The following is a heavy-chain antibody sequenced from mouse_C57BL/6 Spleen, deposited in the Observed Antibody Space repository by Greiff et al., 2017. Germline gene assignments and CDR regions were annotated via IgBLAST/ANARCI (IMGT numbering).Heavy chain of an antibody. CDR1: GFTFSDFY. J-gene: IGHJ4*01. Sequence: EVKLMESGGGLVQSGRSLRLSCATSGFTFSDFYMEWVRQAPGKGLEWIAASRNKANDYTTEYSASVKGRFIVSRDTSQSILYLQMNALRAEDTAIYYCARDARYYAMDYCGQGTSVTVSS. D-gene: IGHD2-14*01. CDR2: SRNKANDYTT. CDR3: ARDARYYAMDY. V-gene: IGHV7-1*01.